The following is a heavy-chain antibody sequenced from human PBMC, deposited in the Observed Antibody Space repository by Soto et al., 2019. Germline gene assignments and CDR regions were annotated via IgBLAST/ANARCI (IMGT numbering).Heavy chain of an antibody. CDR3: ARVLDTAMAEVGHGYYFDY. D-gene: IGHD5-18*01. CDR2: INHSGST. J-gene: IGHJ4*02. CDR1: GGSFSGYY. Sequence: QVQLQQWGAGLLKPSETLSLTCAVYGGSFSGYYWSWIRQPPGKGLEWIGEINHSGSTNYNPSLKSRVTISVDTSKNQFSLKLSSVTAADTAVYYCARVLDTAMAEVGHGYYFDYWGQGTLVIVSS. V-gene: IGHV4-34*01.